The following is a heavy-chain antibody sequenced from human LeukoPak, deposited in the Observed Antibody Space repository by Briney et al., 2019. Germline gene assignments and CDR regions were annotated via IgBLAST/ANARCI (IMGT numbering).Heavy chain of an antibody. CDR2: ISTLYGNK. J-gene: IGHJ4*02. D-gene: IGHD2-8*02. Sequence: ASVKVSCKASGYTFTDYGINWVRQAPGQGPEWMGWISTLYGNKNFAQKFQGRVTMTSDTSTSTAYLELASLTSDDSAIYYCARARSRASTWYWDHWGQGTLVTVSS. CDR3: ARARSRASTWYWDH. CDR1: GYTFTDYG. V-gene: IGHV1-18*01.